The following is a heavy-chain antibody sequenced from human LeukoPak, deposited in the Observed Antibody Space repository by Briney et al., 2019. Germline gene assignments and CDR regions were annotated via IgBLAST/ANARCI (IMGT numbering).Heavy chain of an antibody. V-gene: IGHV4-4*02. CDR1: GGSISTTNW. Sequence: SETLSLTCGVSGGSISTTNWWTWVRQPPGEGLEWIGSIYYSGSTYYNPSLKSRVTISVDTSKNQFSLKLSSVTAADTAVYYCARVSYGDYQYYFDYWGQGTLVTVSS. CDR3: ARVSYGDYQYYFDY. CDR2: IYYSGST. D-gene: IGHD4-17*01. J-gene: IGHJ4*02.